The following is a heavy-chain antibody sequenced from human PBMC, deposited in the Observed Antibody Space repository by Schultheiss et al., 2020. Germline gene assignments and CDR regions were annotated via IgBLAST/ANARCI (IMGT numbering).Heavy chain of an antibody. CDR1: GGSISSYY. V-gene: IGHV4-59*01. CDR3: ARVTLITMVRGSGFDP. Sequence: SQTLSLTCTVSGGSISSYYWSWIRQPPGKGLEWIGYIYYSGSTNYNPSLKSRVTISVDTSKNQFSLKLSSVTAADTAVYYCARVTLITMVRGSGFDPWGQGTLVTVSS. J-gene: IGHJ5*02. D-gene: IGHD3-10*01. CDR2: IYYSGST.